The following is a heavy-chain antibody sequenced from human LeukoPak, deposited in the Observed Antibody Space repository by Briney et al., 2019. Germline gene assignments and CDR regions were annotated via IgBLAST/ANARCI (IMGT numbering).Heavy chain of an antibody. J-gene: IGHJ4*02. D-gene: IGHD2-21*02. CDR2: IYYSGST. Sequence: SETLSLTCAVSGGPISSSSYYWGWIRQPPGKGLEWIGSIYYSGSTYYNPSLKSRVTISVDTSKNQFSLKLSSVTAADTAVYYCARDPRAATYCGGDCYKDYWGQGTLVTVSS. CDR1: GGPISSSSYY. V-gene: IGHV4-39*07. CDR3: ARDPRAATYCGGDCYKDY.